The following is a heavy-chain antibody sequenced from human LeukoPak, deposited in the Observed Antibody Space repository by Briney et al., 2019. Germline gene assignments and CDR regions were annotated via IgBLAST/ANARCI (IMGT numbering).Heavy chain of an antibody. CDR3: ARGQFQRDY. CDR1: GGSFSGYF. V-gene: IGHV4-34*01. CDR2: VNHSGRT. Sequence: SETLSLTCAVYGGSFSGYFWSWIRQPPGKGLEWIGEVNHSGRTNYNPSLKSRVTISVDPSKNQFSLNLRSVTAADTAVYYCARGQFQRDYWGQGTLVTVSS. J-gene: IGHJ4*02.